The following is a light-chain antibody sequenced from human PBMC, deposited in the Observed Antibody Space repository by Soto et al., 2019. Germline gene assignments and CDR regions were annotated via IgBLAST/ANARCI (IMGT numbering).Light chain of an antibody. Sequence: QSVLTQPASVSGSPGQSITISCTGTSSDVGGYNYVSWYQHHPGKAPKLLIYDVNNRPSGVSDRFSGSKSGNTASLTISGLQTEDEADYYCQSFDSSLSVSVFGGGTKLTVL. CDR2: DVN. CDR3: QSFDSSLSVSV. CDR1: SSDVGGYNY. V-gene: IGLV2-14*01. J-gene: IGLJ2*01.